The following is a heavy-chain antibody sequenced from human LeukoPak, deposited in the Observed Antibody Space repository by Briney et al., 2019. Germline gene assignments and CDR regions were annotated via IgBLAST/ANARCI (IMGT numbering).Heavy chain of an antibody. D-gene: IGHD6-13*01. J-gene: IGHJ4*02. Sequence: GGSLRLSCSASGFTFSSYALSWVRQAPGKGLEWVSAISGSGGRTYYADSVKGRFTISRDNSKNTLYLQMNRLRAEDTAVYYCARDQLAAAGQDYWGQGTLVTVSS. V-gene: IGHV3-23*01. CDR2: ISGSGGRT. CDR1: GFTFSSYA. CDR3: ARDQLAAAGQDY.